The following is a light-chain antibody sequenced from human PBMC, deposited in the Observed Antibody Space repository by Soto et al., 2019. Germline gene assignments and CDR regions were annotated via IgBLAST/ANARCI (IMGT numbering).Light chain of an antibody. V-gene: IGLV1-36*01. CDR1: TSNIGNNG. Sequence: QSVLTQPPSVSEAPRQRVTISCSGSTSNIGNNGVNWYQQLPGAAPKLIIYFDDLKPSGVSDRFSGSKSGTSASLAISGLHSEDEADYYCAAWDDNLKGIVFGGGTKLTVL. CDR2: FDD. J-gene: IGLJ3*02. CDR3: AAWDDNLKGIV.